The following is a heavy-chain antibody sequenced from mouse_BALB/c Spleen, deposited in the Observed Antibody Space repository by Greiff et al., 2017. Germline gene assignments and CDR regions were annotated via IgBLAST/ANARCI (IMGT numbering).Heavy chain of an antibody. CDR2: IRNKANGYTT. J-gene: IGHJ2*01. CDR1: GFTFTDYY. CDR3: ARGNGYYFDY. Sequence: DVKLVESGGGLVQPGGSLRLSCATSGFTFTDYYMSWVRQPPGKALEWLGFIRNKANGYTTEYSASVKGRFTISRDNSQSILYLQMNTLRAEDSATYYCARGNGYYFDYWGQGTTLTVSS. V-gene: IGHV7-3*02. D-gene: IGHD1-1*01.